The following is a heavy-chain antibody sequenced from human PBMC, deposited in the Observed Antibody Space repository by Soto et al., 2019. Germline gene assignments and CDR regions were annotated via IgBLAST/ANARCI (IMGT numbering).Heavy chain of an antibody. Sequence: GGSLRLSCTASGFTFGDYAMSWFRQAPGKGLEWVGFTRSKAYGGTTEYAASVKGRFTISRDDSKSIAYLQMNSLKTEDTAVYYCTREIEIANKVACDSWGQGTMVTVS. CDR1: GFTFGDYA. J-gene: IGHJ3*02. CDR3: TREIEIANKVACDS. D-gene: IGHD6-13*01. V-gene: IGHV3-49*03. CDR2: TRSKAYGGTT.